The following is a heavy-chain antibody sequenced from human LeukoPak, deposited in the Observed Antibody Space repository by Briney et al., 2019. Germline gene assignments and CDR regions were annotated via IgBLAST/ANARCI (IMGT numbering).Heavy chain of an antibody. CDR2: IYYSGNT. CDR1: GGSIGSYY. Sequence: SETLSLTCTVSGGSIGSYYWTWIRQPPGKGLEWIGYIYYSGNTNYNSSLKSRVFISLDTSKNQFSLRLGSVTAADTAVYYCASYCSGGSCHYYYGMDVWGQGTTVTVSS. D-gene: IGHD2-15*01. CDR3: ASYCSGGSCHYYYGMDV. J-gene: IGHJ6*02. V-gene: IGHV4-59*08.